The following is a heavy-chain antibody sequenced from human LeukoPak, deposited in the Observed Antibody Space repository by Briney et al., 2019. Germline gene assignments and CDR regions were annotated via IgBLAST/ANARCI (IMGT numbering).Heavy chain of an antibody. CDR3: ARQIASAGTAGFDF. D-gene: IGHD6-13*01. CDR1: GGSLSRDY. CDR2: IYSTGST. J-gene: IGHJ4*02. V-gene: IGHV4-4*07. Sequence: SETLSLTCTVSGGSLSRDYWSWSRQPAGKGLEWIGRIYSTGSTNYNPSLKSRVTMSVDTSKTQFSLRLRTVTAAATAVYYCARQIASAGTAGFDFCGQGALVPVSS.